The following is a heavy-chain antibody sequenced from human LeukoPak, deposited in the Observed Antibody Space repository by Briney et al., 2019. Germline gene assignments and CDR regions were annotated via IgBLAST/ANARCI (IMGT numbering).Heavy chain of an antibody. D-gene: IGHD2-15*01. CDR2: ISWQGGST. J-gene: IGHJ5*01. V-gene: IGHV3-43D*03. CDR3: AKDGVVAALGDNWFDS. CDR1: GFTVSSNY. Sequence: GGSLRLSCAASGFTVSSNYMSWVRQAPGRGLEWVSLISWQGGSTYYADSVKGRFTISRDNSKNSLYLQMNSLRPEDTALYYCAKDGVVAALGDNWFDSWGQGTLVTVSS.